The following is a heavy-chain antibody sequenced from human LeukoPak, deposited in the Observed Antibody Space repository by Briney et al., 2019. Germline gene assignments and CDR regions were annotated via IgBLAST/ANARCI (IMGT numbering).Heavy chain of an antibody. CDR1: GYTFTGYY. Sequence: ASVKVSCKASGYTFTGYYMHWVRQAPGQGLEWMGWINPNSGGTNYAQKFQGWVTMTRDTSNSTAYMELSRLRSDDTAVYYCARTRAAAGHSDYWGQGTLVTVSS. CDR2: INPNSGGT. CDR3: ARTRAAAGHSDY. V-gene: IGHV1-2*04. J-gene: IGHJ4*02. D-gene: IGHD6-13*01.